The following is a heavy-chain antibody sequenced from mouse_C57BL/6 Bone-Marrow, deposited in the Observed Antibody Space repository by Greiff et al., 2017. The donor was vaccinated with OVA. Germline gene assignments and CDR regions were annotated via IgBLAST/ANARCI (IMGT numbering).Heavy chain of an antibody. Sequence: EVQLVESGGGLVKPGGSLKLSCAASGFTFSDYGMHWVRQAPEKGLEWVAYISSGSSTIHYADTVKGRFTISRDNAKNTLFLQMTSLRSEDTAMYYCARDYYGSTHFDYWGQGTTLTVSS. J-gene: IGHJ2*01. D-gene: IGHD1-1*01. CDR2: ISSGSSTI. CDR1: GFTFSDYG. V-gene: IGHV5-17*01. CDR3: ARDYYGSTHFDY.